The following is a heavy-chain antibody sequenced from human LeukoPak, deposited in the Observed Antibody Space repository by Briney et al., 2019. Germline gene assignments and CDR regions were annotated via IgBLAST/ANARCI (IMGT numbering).Heavy chain of an antibody. V-gene: IGHV3-23*01. CDR1: GLTFSSYG. CDR3: AKNGDRGAYCSGGTCYPYYYYYMDV. D-gene: IGHD2-15*01. J-gene: IGHJ6*03. Sequence: GGSLRLSCAASGLTFSSYGMSWVRQAPGRGLEWVSAISTTGGTTYYADSVRGRFTISRDNSRNTLYLQMNSLRVEDTAIYYCAKNGDRGAYCSGGTCYPYYYYYMDVWGKGTTVTISS. CDR2: ISTTGGTT.